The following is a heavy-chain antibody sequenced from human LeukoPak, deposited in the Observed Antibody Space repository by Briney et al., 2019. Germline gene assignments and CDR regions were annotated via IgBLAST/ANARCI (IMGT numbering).Heavy chain of an antibody. V-gene: IGHV3-23*01. J-gene: IGHJ4*02. CDR2: ISGSGGST. CDR3: AKDLYLQWLVPFSTGIYFDY. Sequence: GGSLRLSCAASGFTFSSYAMSWVRQAPGKGLEWVSAISGSGGSTYYADSVKGRFTISRDNSKNTLYLQVNSLRAEDTAVYYCAKDLYLQWLVPFSTGIYFDYWGQGTLVTVSS. D-gene: IGHD6-19*01. CDR1: GFTFSSYA.